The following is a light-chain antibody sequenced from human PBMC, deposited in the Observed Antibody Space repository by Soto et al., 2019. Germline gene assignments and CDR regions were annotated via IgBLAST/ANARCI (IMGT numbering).Light chain of an antibody. J-gene: IGKJ3*01. Sequence: ETVLTQSPGTLSLSPGDRATLSCRASQSVGSNYLAWYQQKPGQAPRLLIYDASSRATGIPDRFSGSGSGTDFTLTISRLEPEDFAVYYCQQYTSSPFTFGPGTKVDIK. CDR2: DAS. CDR3: QQYTSSPFT. CDR1: QSVGSNY. V-gene: IGKV3-20*01.